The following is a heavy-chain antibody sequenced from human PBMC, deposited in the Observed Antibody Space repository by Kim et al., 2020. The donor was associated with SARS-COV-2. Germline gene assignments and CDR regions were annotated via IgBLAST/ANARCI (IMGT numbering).Heavy chain of an antibody. J-gene: IGHJ4*02. CDR1: GFTFSSYG. Sequence: GGSLRLSCAASGFTFSSYGMHWVRQAPGKGLEWVAVISYDGSNKYYADSVKGRFTISRDNSKNTLYLQMNSLRAEYTAVYYCARDYYGSGSYFDYWGQGTLVTVSS. CDR3: ARDYYGSGSYFDY. V-gene: IGHV3-33*05. D-gene: IGHD3-10*01. CDR2: ISYDGSNK.